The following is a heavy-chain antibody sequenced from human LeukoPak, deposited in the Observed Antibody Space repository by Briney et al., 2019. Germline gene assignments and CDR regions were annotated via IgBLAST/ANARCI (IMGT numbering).Heavy chain of an antibody. CDR3: AWCRSPSWWYVPVR. D-gene: IGHD2-15*01. J-gene: IGHJ4*02. Sequence: SETLSLTCAVYGGSFSGYYWSWIRQPPGKGLEWIGEINHSGSTNYNTSLKSRITITVDTSKSLFSLEVSSVSAAGTAVYYWAWCRSPSWWYVPVRWGEGTLVTVCS. CDR2: INHSGST. V-gene: IGHV4-34*01. CDR1: GGSFSGYY.